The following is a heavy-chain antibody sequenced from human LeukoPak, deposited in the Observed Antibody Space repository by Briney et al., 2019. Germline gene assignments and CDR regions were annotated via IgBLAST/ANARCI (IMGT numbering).Heavy chain of an antibody. D-gene: IGHD2-2*01. Sequence: SETLSLTCTVSGYSISSGYYWGWIRQPPGQGLEWIGTIYHSGSTYYNPSLKSRVTISVDTSKNQFSLKLTSVTAADTAVYYCARVRGYCSSTICYRYYFDYWGQGTLVTVSS. V-gene: IGHV4-38-2*02. CDR2: IYHSGST. CDR1: GYSISSGYY. CDR3: ARVRGYCSSTICYRYYFDY. J-gene: IGHJ4*02.